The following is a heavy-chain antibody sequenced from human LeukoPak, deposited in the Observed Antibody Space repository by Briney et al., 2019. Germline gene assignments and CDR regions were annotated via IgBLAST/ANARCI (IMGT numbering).Heavy chain of an antibody. J-gene: IGHJ4*02. V-gene: IGHV4-61*02. CDR1: GGSISSGSYY. CDR3: ARVGLRYFDSI. D-gene: IGHD3-9*01. Sequence: SQTLSLTCTVSGGSISSGSYYWSWIRQPAGKGLEWIGRIYTSGSTNYNPSLKSRVTISVDTSKNQFSLKLSSVTAADTAVYYCARVGLRYFDSIWGQGTLVTVSS. CDR2: IYTSGST.